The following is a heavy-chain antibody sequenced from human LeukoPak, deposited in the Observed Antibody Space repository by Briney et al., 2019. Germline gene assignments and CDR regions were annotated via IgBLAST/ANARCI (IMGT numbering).Heavy chain of an antibody. V-gene: IGHV3-30*02. J-gene: IGHJ4*02. CDR1: GFTFSSYG. D-gene: IGHD3-10*01. Sequence: TGGSLRLSCAASGFTFSSYGMHWVRQAPGKGLEWVTFIRYDGSDKYYADSVKGRFTISRDNSKNTLYLQMNSLRAEDTAVYYCAKGQVRVRGVIGYWGQGTLVTVSS. CDR3: AKGQVRVRGVIGY. CDR2: IRYDGSDK.